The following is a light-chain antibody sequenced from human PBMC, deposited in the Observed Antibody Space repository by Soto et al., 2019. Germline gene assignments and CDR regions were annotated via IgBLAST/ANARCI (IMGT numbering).Light chain of an antibody. CDR3: SSYTSSSTRV. Sequence: QSALTQPASVSGSPGQSITISCTGTSRDDGGYNYVSWYQQNPGKAPKLIIYDVNNRPLEVSYRFSGSKSGNTASLTISGLQAEDEADYYCSSYTSSSTRVFGTGTKVTVL. CDR2: DVN. V-gene: IGLV2-14*01. CDR1: SRDDGGYNY. J-gene: IGLJ1*01.